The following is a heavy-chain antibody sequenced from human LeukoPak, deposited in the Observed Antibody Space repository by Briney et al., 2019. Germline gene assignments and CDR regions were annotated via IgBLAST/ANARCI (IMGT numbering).Heavy chain of an antibody. Sequence: ASVKVSCKASGFTFTSYGISWVRQAPGQGLEWMGWISAYNGNTNYAQEFQGRVTMTTDTSTSTAYMDLRSLRSGDTAVYYCAGDLGNYDVLTGYYKNWFDPWGQGTLVTVSS. V-gene: IGHV1-18*01. CDR1: GFTFTSYG. J-gene: IGHJ5*02. CDR2: ISAYNGNT. D-gene: IGHD3-9*01. CDR3: AGDLGNYDVLTGYYKNWFDP.